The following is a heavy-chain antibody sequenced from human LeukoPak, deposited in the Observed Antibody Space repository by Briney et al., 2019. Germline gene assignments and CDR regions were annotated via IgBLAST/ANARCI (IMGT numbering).Heavy chain of an antibody. J-gene: IGHJ4*02. D-gene: IGHD4-11*01. CDR1: GFTFSTYG. V-gene: IGHV3-21*01. Sequence: GGSLTLSCAASGFTFSTYGMNWVRQAPGKGLEWVSSIDSSGDYIYYADSVKGRFTISRDNAKNSLYLQMNSLRVEDSAVYFCARDRGTVTYSDYWGQGTLVTVSS. CDR2: IDSSGDYI. CDR3: ARDRGTVTYSDY.